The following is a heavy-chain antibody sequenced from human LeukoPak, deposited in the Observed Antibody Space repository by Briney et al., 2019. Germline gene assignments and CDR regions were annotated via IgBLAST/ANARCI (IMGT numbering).Heavy chain of an antibody. Sequence: PGGSVRLSCAASGFTFSSYAMHWLRQAPGRGRVGGADISYDGSNKYYADSVKGRFTISRDNSKNTLYLQMNRLRAEDTAVYYCASYGYSGYHELGYFDYCGQGTLVTVSS. J-gene: IGHJ4*02. CDR1: GFTFSSYA. CDR2: ISYDGSNK. CDR3: ASYGYSGYHELGYFDY. D-gene: IGHD5-12*01. V-gene: IGHV3-30-3*01.